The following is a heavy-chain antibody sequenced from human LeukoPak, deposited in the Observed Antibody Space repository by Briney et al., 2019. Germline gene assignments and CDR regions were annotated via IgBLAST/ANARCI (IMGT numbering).Heavy chain of an antibody. J-gene: IGHJ4*02. CDR2: IYYSGST. CDR3: ARGLIENSSGSYYFDY. V-gene: IGHV4-59*01. Sequence: SETLSLTCTVSGGSISSYYWSWIRQPPGKGLEWIGYIYYSGSTNYNPSLKSRVTISVDTSKNQFSLKLSSVTAADTAVYYCARGLIENSSGSYYFDYWGQGTLVTVSS. D-gene: IGHD3-22*01. CDR1: GGSISSYY.